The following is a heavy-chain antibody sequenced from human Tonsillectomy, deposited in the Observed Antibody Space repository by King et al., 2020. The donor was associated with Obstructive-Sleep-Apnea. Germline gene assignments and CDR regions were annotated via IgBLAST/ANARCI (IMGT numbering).Heavy chain of an antibody. CDR3: AKDDYYYYGMDV. Sequence: VQLQESGGGLVQPGGSLRLSCAASGFSFSNNAMSWVRQAPGKGLEWVSAISGSGGSAHYADSVKGRFTISRDNSKNKLFLQMNTLRAEDTAVYYCAKDDYYYYGMDVWGQGTTVTVSS. CDR2: ISGSGGSA. CDR1: GFSFSNNA. V-gene: IGHV3-23*01. J-gene: IGHJ6*02.